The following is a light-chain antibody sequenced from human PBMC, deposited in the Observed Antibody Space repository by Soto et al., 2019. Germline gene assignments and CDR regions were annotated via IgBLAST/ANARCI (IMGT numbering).Light chain of an antibody. J-gene: IGKJ1*01. CDR2: AAS. CDR1: ENIPGY. V-gene: IGKV1-39*01. CDR3: QQSYNVPRT. Sequence: DIQMTQSPSSLSASVGDRVTITCRASENIPGYLSWYQQKPGKAPKLLIYAASTLQSGVPSRFSGSGSGTDFTHTISSLQADDFATYYCQQSYNVPRTFGQGTKVEIK.